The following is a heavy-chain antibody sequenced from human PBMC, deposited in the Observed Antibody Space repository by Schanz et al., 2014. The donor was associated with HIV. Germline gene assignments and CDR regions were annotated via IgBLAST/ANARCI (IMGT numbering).Heavy chain of an antibody. CDR1: GYTFTNYD. Sequence: QVQLVQSGAEVKKPGASVKVSCKASGYTFTNYDINWVRQATGQGLEWMGWMNPNSGNTGYAQKLQGRVTMTTDTSTNTAYMELRRLRSDDTAVYYCARWGRGCSGGSCYWGYYGMDVWGQGTTVTVSS. V-gene: IGHV1-8*01. J-gene: IGHJ6*02. D-gene: IGHD2-15*01. CDR2: MNPNSGNT. CDR3: ARWGRGCSGGSCYWGYYGMDV.